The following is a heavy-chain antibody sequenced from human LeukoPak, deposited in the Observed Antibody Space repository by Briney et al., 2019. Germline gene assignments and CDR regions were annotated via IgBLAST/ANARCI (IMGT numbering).Heavy chain of an antibody. CDR1: GFTLSSHN. V-gene: IGHV3-48*01. CDR2: ISSSGSIT. J-gene: IGHJ3*02. CDR3: ARPGITAFDI. D-gene: IGHD3-10*01. Sequence: GGSLRLSCVASGFTLSSHNVNWVRQAPGKGLEWVSHISSSGSITYYGDSVKGRITISRDNAKNSVSLYMNSLRAEDSAVYYCARPGITAFDIWGQGTMVTVSS.